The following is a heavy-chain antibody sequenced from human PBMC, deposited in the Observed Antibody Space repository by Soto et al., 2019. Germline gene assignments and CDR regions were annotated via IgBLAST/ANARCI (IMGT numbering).Heavy chain of an antibody. V-gene: IGHV3-7*03. CDR2: IKQDGSEK. D-gene: IGHD3-22*01. J-gene: IGHJ4*02. CDR3: TTEFGYSRGQNDN. Sequence: GGSLRLSCAASGLTLSGHWMSWVRQAPGRGLEWVANIKQDGSEKYYVDSVKGRFTISRDNTKKSLYLQMNSLKIEDTAVYYCTTEFGYSRGQNDNWGQGTLVTVSS. CDR1: GLTLSGHW.